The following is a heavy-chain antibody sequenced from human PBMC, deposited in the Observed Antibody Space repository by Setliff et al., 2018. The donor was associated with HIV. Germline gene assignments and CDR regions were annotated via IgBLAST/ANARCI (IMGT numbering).Heavy chain of an antibody. CDR3: ASDISPDDGYNRLHYFDY. CDR2: IYHSGST. D-gene: IGHD5-12*01. CDR1: GYSISSGDY. J-gene: IGHJ4*02. V-gene: IGHV4-38-2*02. Sequence: SETLSLTCTVSGYSISSGDYWGWIRQPPGKGLEWIGSIYHSGSTYYNPSLKSRVTIAVDTSKNQFSLKLSSVTAADTAVYYCASDISPDDGYNRLHYFDYWGQGTLVTVS.